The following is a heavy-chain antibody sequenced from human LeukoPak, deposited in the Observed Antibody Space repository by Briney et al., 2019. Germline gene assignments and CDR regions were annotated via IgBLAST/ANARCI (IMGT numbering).Heavy chain of an antibody. CDR2: IQSSGST. CDR3: ARGESSSWYQFDY. J-gene: IGHJ4*02. V-gene: IGHV4-61*02. Sequence: SETLSLTCTVSGGSINSGTYYWTWVRQPAGKGLEWIGRIQSSGSTNYNPSLKSRVTISVDASKNQFSLRLDSVTAADTAVYYCARGESSSWYQFDYWGQGTLVTVSS. D-gene: IGHD6-13*01. CDR1: GGSINSGTYY.